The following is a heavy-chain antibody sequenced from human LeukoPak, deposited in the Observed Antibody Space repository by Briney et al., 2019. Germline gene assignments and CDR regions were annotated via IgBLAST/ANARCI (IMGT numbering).Heavy chain of an antibody. CDR2: IYYSGST. Sequence: SETLSLTCTVSGGSISSGDYYWRWIRQPPGKGLEWIGYIYYSGSTYYNPSLKSRVTISVDTSKNQFSLKLSSVTAADTAVYYCARRAPENYRFDYWGQGTLVTVSS. D-gene: IGHD1-7*01. J-gene: IGHJ4*02. V-gene: IGHV4-30-4*08. CDR3: ARRAPENYRFDY. CDR1: GGSISSGDYY.